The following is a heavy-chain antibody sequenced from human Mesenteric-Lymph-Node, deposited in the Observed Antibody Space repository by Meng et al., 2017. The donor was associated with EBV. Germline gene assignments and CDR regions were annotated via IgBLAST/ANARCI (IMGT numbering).Heavy chain of an antibody. CDR1: GFTFNTYT. CDR3: TKSMTSLTAFDF. CDR2: IDGSGNYI. J-gene: IGHJ4*02. V-gene: IGHV3-21*01. D-gene: IGHD2-21*02. Sequence: EVHLVESGGGLVKPGESLRLSCAASGFTFNTYTMNWVRQAPGKGLGWVSSIDGSGNYIYYADSVKGRFTVSRDNANHSVFLQLNSLRAEDTAVYYCTKSMTSLTAFDFWGQGALGTVSS.